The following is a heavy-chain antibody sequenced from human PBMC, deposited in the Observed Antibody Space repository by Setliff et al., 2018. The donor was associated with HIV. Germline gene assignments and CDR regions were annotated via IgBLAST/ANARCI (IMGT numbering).Heavy chain of an antibody. J-gene: IGHJ5*02. CDR2: VYYDAST. D-gene: IGHD5-12*01. CDR3: ARWGDGYNSYDP. CDR1: GGSISSLY. V-gene: IGHV4-59*11. Sequence: PSETLSLTCSVSGGSISSLYWSWIRQPPGKGLEWIGTVYYDASTIYTPSLNSRVIISVDTSKSQFSLNLSSVTAADTAVYYCARWGDGYNSYDPWGQGTLVTVSS.